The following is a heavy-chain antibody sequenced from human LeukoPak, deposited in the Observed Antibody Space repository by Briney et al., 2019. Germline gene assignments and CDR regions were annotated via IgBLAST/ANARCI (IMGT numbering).Heavy chain of an antibody. CDR3: AKGKGYSSSSSDH. Sequence: GGSLRLSCAASGFTFNSHAMNWVRQAPGNGLEWGSAISGSDGSTYYADSVKGRFTISRDNSKTTLYLQMNSLRAEDTAVYHCAKGKGYSSSSSDHWGQGTLVTVSS. CDR2: ISGSDGST. V-gene: IGHV3-23*01. D-gene: IGHD6-6*01. J-gene: IGHJ5*02. CDR1: GFTFNSHA.